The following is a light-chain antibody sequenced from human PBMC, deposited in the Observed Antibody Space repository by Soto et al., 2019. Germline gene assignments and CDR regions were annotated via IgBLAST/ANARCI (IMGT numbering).Light chain of an antibody. CDR1: SSEVGGYNY. V-gene: IGLV2-14*01. CDR2: DVS. Sequence: QCVLTQPAPVSGSPGQSITISRPGTSSEVGGYNYVSWYQQHPGKAPKLMIYDVSNRPSGVSNRFSGSKSGNTASLTISGLQAEDEADYYCSSYTSSSTNYVFGTGTKVTVL. CDR3: SSYTSSSTNYV. J-gene: IGLJ1*01.